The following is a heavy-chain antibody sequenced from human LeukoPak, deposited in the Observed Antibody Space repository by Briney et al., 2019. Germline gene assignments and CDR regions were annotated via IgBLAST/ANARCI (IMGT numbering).Heavy chain of an antibody. CDR3: AKHDTFIPS. Sequence: GSLRLFCAASGFTFSNYAISWVRQAPAKEREEGSGVSYSGRSTYYTDSVKGRCAISRDNSKNTVSLQMNNVRAEDTAVYFCAKHDTFIPSWGQGILVTDS. CDR2: VSYSGRST. CDR1: GFTFSNYA. J-gene: IGHJ5*02. V-gene: IGHV3-23*01. D-gene: IGHD2/OR15-2a*01.